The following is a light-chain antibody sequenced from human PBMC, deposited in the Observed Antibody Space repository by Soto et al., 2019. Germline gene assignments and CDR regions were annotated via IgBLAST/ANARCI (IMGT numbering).Light chain of an antibody. CDR2: DAS. Sequence: DIQMTQSPFTLSASVGDRVTITSRASQSISRWLAWYQQKPGKAPKLLIYDASTLQSGVPSTFTGSGSGTEFTLTISSLQPDEFATYYCQQYYVYWTFGQGTKVDIK. J-gene: IGKJ1*01. CDR1: QSISRW. V-gene: IGKV1-5*01. CDR3: QQYYVYWT.